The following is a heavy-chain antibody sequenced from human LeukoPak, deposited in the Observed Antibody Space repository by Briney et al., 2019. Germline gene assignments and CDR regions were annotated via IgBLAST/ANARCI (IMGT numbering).Heavy chain of an antibody. V-gene: IGHV4-59*01. CDR3: ARDRYYYDSSSYFSAFDT. CDR2: IYYSGST. Sequence: SETLSLTCTVSGGSISTYYWSWIRQPPGKGLEWIGYIYYSGSTNYNPSLKSRVTISLDTSKNQFSLKLSSVTAADTAVYYCARDRYYYDSSSYFSAFDTWGQGTMVTVSS. CDR1: GGSISTYY. D-gene: IGHD3-22*01. J-gene: IGHJ3*02.